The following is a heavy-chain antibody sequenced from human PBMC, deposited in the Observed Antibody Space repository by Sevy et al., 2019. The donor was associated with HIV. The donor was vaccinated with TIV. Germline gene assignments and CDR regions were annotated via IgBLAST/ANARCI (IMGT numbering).Heavy chain of an antibody. D-gene: IGHD3-22*01. Sequence: GGSLRLSCAASGFTVTSNYVSWVRQAPGKGLEWVSVIYSDGTTYYADSVKGRFTISRDNSKNTVHLQMNSLRAADTAVYYCARSQLNYYDSSGFTSFFDYWGQGTLVTVSS. J-gene: IGHJ4*02. CDR3: ARSQLNYYDSSGFTSFFDY. CDR2: IYSDGTT. V-gene: IGHV3-53*01. CDR1: GFTVTSNY.